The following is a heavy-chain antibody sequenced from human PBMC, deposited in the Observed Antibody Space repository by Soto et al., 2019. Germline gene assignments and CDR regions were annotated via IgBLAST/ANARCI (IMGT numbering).Heavy chain of an antibody. CDR2: IYHSGST. V-gene: IGHV4-38-2*01. J-gene: IGHJ4*02. CDR3: ARVGSSSSAY. Sequence: PSETLSLTCAVSGYSISSGYYWGWIRQPPGKGLEWIGSIYHSGSTYYNPSLKSRVTISVDTSKNQFSLKLSSVTAADTAVYYCARVGSSSSAYWGQGXLVTVYS. CDR1: GYSISSGYY. D-gene: IGHD6-6*01.